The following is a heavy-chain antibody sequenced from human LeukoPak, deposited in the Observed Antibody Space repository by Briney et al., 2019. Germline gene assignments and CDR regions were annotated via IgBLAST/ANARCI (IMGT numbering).Heavy chain of an antibody. CDR3: ARGLDYSLQYYDFWSGYSQGVSWFDP. CDR1: GFPFSSYW. J-gene: IGHJ5*02. CDR2: IKQDGSEK. V-gene: IGHV3-7*03. D-gene: IGHD3-3*01. Sequence: GGSLRLSCAASGFPFSSYWMSWVRQAPGKGLEWVANIKQDGSEKYYVDSVKGRFTISRDNAKNSLYLQMNSLRAEDTAVYYCARGLDYSLQYYDFWSGYSQGVSWFDPWGQGTLVTVSS.